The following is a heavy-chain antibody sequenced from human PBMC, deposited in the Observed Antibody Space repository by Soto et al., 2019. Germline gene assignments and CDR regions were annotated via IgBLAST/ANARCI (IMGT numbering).Heavy chain of an antibody. J-gene: IGHJ4*02. Sequence: EVQLLESGGGLVQPGGSLRLSCAASGFTFSNYAMNWVRQAPVKGLEWVSVISGSGYSTYHADSVKGRFTISRYKSKNMLYLQLNSLRAEDTAVYYCARRGSGSYYDYCGQGTLVTVSS. V-gene: IGHV3-23*01. CDR3: ARRGSGSYYDY. CDR2: ISGSGYST. D-gene: IGHD1-26*01. CDR1: GFTFSNYA.